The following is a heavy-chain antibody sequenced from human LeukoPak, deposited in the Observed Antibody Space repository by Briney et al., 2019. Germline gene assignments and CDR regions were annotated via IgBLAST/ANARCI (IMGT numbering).Heavy chain of an antibody. D-gene: IGHD6-13*01. J-gene: IGHJ4*02. Sequence: GGSLRLSCVASGFTFGKYWMSWVRQAPGKGLEWVANIKLDGSEKNYVDSVKGRFTISRDNTKNSLYLQMNSLRAEDTAVYYCAKCLGSGWYASSDWGQGTLVTVSS. CDR1: GFTFGKYW. V-gene: IGHV3-7*03. CDR3: AKCLGSGWYASSD. CDR2: IKLDGSEK.